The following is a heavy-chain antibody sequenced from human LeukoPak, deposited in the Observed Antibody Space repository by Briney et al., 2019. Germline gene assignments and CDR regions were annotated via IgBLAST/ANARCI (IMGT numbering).Heavy chain of an antibody. CDR3: AKDLSGPPRSTSNIGGY. V-gene: IGHV3-23*01. D-gene: IGHD2-2*01. J-gene: IGHJ4*02. CDR1: GCTFSSYA. Sequence: GGSLRLSCAASGCTFSSYAMSWVRQAPGKGLEWVSAISGSGGSTYYADSVKGRFTISRDNSKNTLYLQMNSLRAEDTAVYYCAKDLSGPPRSTSNIGGYWGQGTLVTVSS. CDR2: ISGSGGST.